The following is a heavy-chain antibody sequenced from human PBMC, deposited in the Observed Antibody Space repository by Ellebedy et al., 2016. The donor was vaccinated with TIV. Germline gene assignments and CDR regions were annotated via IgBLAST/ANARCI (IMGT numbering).Heavy chain of an antibody. J-gene: IGHJ2*01. V-gene: IGHV1-69*13. CDR1: GGTFNNYA. CDR2: IIPIFGTA. Sequence: AASVKVSCKASGGTFNNYAITWVRQAPGQGLEWMGGIIPIFGTADYAQKFQGRITITADESTSTAYMQLSSLRSEDTAVYYCARSADSPHWCFDLWGRGTLVTVSS. D-gene: IGHD2-15*01. CDR3: ARSADSPHWCFDL.